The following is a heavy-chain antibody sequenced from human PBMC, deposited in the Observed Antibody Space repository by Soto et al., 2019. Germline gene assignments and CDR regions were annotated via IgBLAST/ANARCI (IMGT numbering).Heavy chain of an antibody. D-gene: IGHD6-13*01. CDR2: VSAAGYTT. CDR3: AKEGSIWKFAFDI. J-gene: IGHJ3*02. Sequence: QGELLESGGGVVQPGTSLRLSCAASGFPFSSFGMHWVRQAPGKGLEWVAVVSAAGYTTYYSDSVKGRFNISRDNSRNTLNLQMNSLRREDTGLYHCAKEGSIWKFAFDIWGRGTMVTVSS. CDR1: GFPFSSFG. V-gene: IGHV3-30*18.